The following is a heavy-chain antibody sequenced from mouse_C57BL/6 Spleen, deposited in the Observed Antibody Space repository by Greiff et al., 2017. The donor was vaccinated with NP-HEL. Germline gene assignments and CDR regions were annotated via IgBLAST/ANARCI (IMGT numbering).Heavy chain of an antibody. Sequence: VQLKQSGAELVRPGASVKLSCTASGFNIKDDYMHWVKQRPEQGLEWIGWIDPENGDTEYASKFQGKATITADTSSNTAYLQLSSLTSEDTAVYYCTKGGSSYYWYFDVWGTGTTVTVSS. J-gene: IGHJ1*03. CDR2: IDPENGDT. D-gene: IGHD1-1*01. CDR3: TKGGSSYYWYFDV. CDR1: GFNIKDDY. V-gene: IGHV14-4*01.